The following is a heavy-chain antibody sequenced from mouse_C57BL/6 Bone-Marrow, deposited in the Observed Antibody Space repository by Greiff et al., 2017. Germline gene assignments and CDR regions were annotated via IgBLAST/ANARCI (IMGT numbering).Heavy chain of an antibody. J-gene: IGHJ4*01. CDR1: GYTFTSYW. Sequence: QVQLKQPGAELVKPGASVKLSCKASGYTFTSYWMQWVKQRPGQGLEWIGEIDPSDSYTNYNQKFKGKATLTVDPSSSTAYMQLSSLTSEDSAVYYGAREKGFYYGYDGYAMDYWGQGTSVTGSS. CDR2: IDPSDSYT. D-gene: IGHD2-2*01. CDR3: AREKGFYYGYDGYAMDY. V-gene: IGHV1-50*01.